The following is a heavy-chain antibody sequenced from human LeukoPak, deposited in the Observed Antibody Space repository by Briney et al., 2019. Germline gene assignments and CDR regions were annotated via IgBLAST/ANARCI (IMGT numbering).Heavy chain of an antibody. Sequence: GSLRLSCAASGFTFSSYSMNWVRQAPGKGLEWIATVYYSGGAYYNPSLKSRVTISVDTSKNQFFLSLNSVTAADTAVYYCARHEGVGATDLFDYWGQGTLVTVSS. D-gene: IGHD1-26*01. CDR2: VYYSGGA. CDR3: ARHEGVGATDLFDY. CDR1: GFTFSSYSMN. J-gene: IGHJ4*02. V-gene: IGHV4-39*01.